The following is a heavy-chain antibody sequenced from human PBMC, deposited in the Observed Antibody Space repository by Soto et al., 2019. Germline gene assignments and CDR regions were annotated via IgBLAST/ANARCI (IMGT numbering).Heavy chain of an antibody. J-gene: IGHJ4*02. D-gene: IGHD6-19*01. Sequence: GGSLRLSCAASGFTFSSYAMHWVRQAPGKGLEWVAVISYDGSNKYYADSVKGRFTISRDNSKNTLYLQMNSLRAEDTAVYYCARPPRSSGWKPPFDYWGQGTLVTVSS. V-gene: IGHV3-30-3*01. CDR2: ISYDGSNK. CDR1: GFTFSSYA. CDR3: ARPPRSSGWKPPFDY.